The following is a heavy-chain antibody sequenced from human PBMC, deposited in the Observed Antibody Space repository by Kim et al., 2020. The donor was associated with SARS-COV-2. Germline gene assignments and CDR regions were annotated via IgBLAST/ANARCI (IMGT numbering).Heavy chain of an antibody. D-gene: IGHD6-6*01. CDR3: AKDFSSSSGYYYGMDV. V-gene: IGHV3-30*18. Sequence: GGSLRLSYAASGFTFSSYGMHWVRQAPGKGLEWVAVISYDGSNKYYADSVKGRFTISRDNSKNTLYLQMNSLRAEDTAVYYCAKDFSSSSGYYYGMDVWGQGTTVTVSS. J-gene: IGHJ6*02. CDR1: GFTFSSYG. CDR2: ISYDGSNK.